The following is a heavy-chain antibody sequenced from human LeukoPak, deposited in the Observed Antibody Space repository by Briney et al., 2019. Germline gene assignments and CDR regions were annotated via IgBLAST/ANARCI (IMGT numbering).Heavy chain of an antibody. J-gene: IGHJ4*02. V-gene: IGHV3-7*01. Sequence: GGSLRLSCAASGFTFSSYSMNWVRQAPGKGLEWVANIKQDGSEKYYVDSVKGRFTISRDNAKNSLYLQMNTLRPEDTAVYYCARERQNKDFWSGGDYWGQGTLVTVSS. CDR3: ARERQNKDFWSGGDY. CDR2: IKQDGSEK. CDR1: GFTFSSYS. D-gene: IGHD3-3*01.